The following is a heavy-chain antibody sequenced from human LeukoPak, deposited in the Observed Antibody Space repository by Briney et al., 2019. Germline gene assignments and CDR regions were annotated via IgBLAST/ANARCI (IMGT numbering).Heavy chain of an antibody. CDR2: IYPGDSDT. Sequence: PGGSLQISCQGSGYSFTSYWIGWVRQVPGKGLEWMGIIYPGDSDTRYSPSFQGQVTISADKSISTAYLQWSSLKASDTAMYYCARHVSARNDYYYYYYMDVWGKGTTVTVSS. D-gene: IGHD1-1*01. CDR3: ARHVSARNDYYYYYYMDV. V-gene: IGHV5-51*01. CDR1: GYSFTSYW. J-gene: IGHJ6*03.